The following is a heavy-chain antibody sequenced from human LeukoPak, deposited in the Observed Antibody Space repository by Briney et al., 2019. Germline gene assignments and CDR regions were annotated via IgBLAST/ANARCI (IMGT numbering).Heavy chain of an antibody. D-gene: IGHD3-10*01. Sequence: GGSLRLSCAASGFTFSSHWMSWVRQAPGKGLEWVANIKQDGSEKYYVDSVKGRFTISRDNAKNSLYLQMNSLRAEDTAVYYCARELYYGFDYWGQGTLVTVSS. CDR1: GFTFSSHW. J-gene: IGHJ4*02. CDR3: ARELYYGFDY. V-gene: IGHV3-7*01. CDR2: IKQDGSEK.